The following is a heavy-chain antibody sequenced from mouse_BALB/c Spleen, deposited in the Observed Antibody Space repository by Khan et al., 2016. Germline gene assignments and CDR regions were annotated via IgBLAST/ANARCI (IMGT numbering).Heavy chain of an antibody. D-gene: IGHD1-1*01. J-gene: IGHJ2*01. CDR2: IHPYNDGT. CDR1: GYTFTTYV. V-gene: IGHV1S136*01. Sequence: EVQLQESGPELVKPGASVKMSCKASGYTFTTYVMHWVKQKPGQGLEWIGYIHPYNDGTKYNEKFKGKATLTSDNSSSTAYMELSSLTSEDSAVYCCARGYYGSRYIFDYWGQGTTLTVSS. CDR3: ARGYYGSRYIFDY.